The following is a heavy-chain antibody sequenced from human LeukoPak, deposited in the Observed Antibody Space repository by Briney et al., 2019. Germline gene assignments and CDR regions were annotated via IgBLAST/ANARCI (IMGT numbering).Heavy chain of an antibody. D-gene: IGHD2-15*01. CDR3: ARDPRFHESGGHDY. CDR1: GYSFTSYY. CDR2: ISPTAGTT. J-gene: IGHJ4*02. Sequence: ASVKVSCRASGYSFTSYYIHWVRQAPGEGLEWMGLISPTAGTTVYAQNFQGRVTMTTDTSASTAFLEVSGLTSADTAVYYCARDPRFHESGGHDYWGQGTLVAVSS. V-gene: IGHV1-46*01.